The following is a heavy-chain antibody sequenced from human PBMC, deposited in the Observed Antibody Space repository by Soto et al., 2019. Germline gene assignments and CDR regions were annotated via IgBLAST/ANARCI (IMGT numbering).Heavy chain of an antibody. J-gene: IGHJ4*02. V-gene: IGHV3-11*01. Sequence: LSLSCATSGFTFSAHYMGWVRQAPGKGLEWVSYINGTGSAVYVADSVKGRFTISRDNAKNSLFLQMNYLRADDTAVYYCAKDRYGNYVGFDTWGQGTLVTVSS. CDR3: AKDRYGNYVGFDT. CDR1: GFTFSAHY. D-gene: IGHD4-17*01. CDR2: INGTGSAV.